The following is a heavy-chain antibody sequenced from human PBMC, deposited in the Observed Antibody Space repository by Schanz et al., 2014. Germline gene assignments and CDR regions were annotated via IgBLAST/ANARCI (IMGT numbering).Heavy chain of an antibody. CDR3: ARFLARYQYYGVDV. Sequence: EVQLVESGGVVVQPGGSLRLSCAGSGFTFDDYTMHWVRQPPGKGLEWVSLVTWDGGYTYYADSVKGRFSISRDNGETSVYLQINSLRVEDTAVYYCARFLARYQYYGVDVWGQGTTVIVSS. V-gene: IGHV3-43*01. D-gene: IGHD3-3*01. CDR1: GFTFDDYT. CDR2: VTWDGGYT. J-gene: IGHJ6*02.